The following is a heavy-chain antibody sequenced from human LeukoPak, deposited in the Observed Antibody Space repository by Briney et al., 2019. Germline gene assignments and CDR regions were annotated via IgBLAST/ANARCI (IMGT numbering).Heavy chain of an antibody. CDR2: TYPGDSDT. V-gene: IGHV5-51*01. D-gene: IGHD2-2*01. CDR3: ARSMCSSTSCYLSGGPTDYYMDV. J-gene: IGHJ6*03. CDR1: GYSFTSYW. Sequence: GESLKISCKDSGYSFTSYWIGWVRQMPGKGLEWMGITYPGDSDTRYSPSFQGQVTISADKSISTAYLQWSSLKASDTAMYYCARSMCSSTSCYLSGGPTDYYMDVWGKGTTVTVSS.